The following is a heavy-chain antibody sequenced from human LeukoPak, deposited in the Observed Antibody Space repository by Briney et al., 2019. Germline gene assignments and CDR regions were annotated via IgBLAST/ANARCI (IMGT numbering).Heavy chain of an antibody. CDR1: GGSVSSGSYY. CDR2: IYYSGST. V-gene: IGHV4-61*01. D-gene: IGHD3-9*01. CDR3: ARGGRYFDPLDAFDI. J-gene: IGHJ3*02. Sequence: PSETLSLTCTVSGGSVSSGSYYWSWIRQPPGKGLEWIGYIYYSGSTNYNPSLKSRVTISVDTSKNQFSLKLSPVTAADTAVYYCARGGRYFDPLDAFDIWGQGTMVTVSS.